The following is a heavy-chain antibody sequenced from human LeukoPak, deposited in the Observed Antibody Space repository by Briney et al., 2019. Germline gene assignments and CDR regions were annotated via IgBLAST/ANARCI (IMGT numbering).Heavy chain of an antibody. CDR3: ARGGYGSGKVTDY. Sequence: GGSLRLSCAASGFTFDDYTMHWVRHALGKGLEWVSLISWDGGSTYYADSVKGRFTISRDNSKNSLYLQMNSLRAEDTAAYYCARGGYGSGKVTDYWGQGTLVTVSS. J-gene: IGHJ4*02. CDR2: ISWDGGST. D-gene: IGHD3-10*01. V-gene: IGHV3-43*01. CDR1: GFTFDDYT.